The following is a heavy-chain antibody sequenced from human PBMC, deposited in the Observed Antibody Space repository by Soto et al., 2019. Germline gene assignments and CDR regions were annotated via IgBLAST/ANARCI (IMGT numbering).Heavy chain of an antibody. Sequence: SETLSLTCTVSGGSISSSSYYWGWIRQPPGKGLEWIGNIYYSGSTYYNPSLKSRVTISVDTSKNQFSLKLSSVTAADTAVYYCASNGASFDYGEYDSDYWGQGNLVTVSS. CDR2: IYYSGST. CDR1: GGSISSSSYY. CDR3: ASNGASFDYGEYDSDY. D-gene: IGHD4-17*01. J-gene: IGHJ4*02. V-gene: IGHV4-39*01.